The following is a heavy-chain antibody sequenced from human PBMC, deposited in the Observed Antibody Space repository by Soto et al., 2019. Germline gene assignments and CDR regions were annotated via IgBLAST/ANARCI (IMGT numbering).Heavy chain of an antibody. CDR1: ESTVRRDW. D-gene: IGHD1-26*01. V-gene: IGHV3-7*01. CDR3: SGGVGDAF. J-gene: IGHJ4*02. CDR2: TNQDGSEK. Sequence: EVHLVESGGGLVQTGGSLRLSCAISESTVRRDWMNWVRQAPGKGLEWVAHTNQDGSEKYYVDSVKGRFTISRDNAKNSLYLQINSLTAADTAIYSCSGGVGDAFWGQGTLVTVSS.